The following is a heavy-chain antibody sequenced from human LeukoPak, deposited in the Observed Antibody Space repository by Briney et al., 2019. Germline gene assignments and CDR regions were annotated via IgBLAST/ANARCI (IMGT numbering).Heavy chain of an antibody. D-gene: IGHD5-24*01. CDR3: AGLYNYYFDY. J-gene: IGHJ4*02. CDR2: IYHTGIT. V-gene: IGHV4-30-4*01. Sequence: SETLSLTCTVSGASISSAGYYWGWIRQPPGKGLEWIGYIYHTGITYYNPSLKSRVTISVGTSKNQFSLKLSSVPAADTAVYYCAGLYNYYFDYWGQGALVTVSS. CDR1: GASISSAGYY.